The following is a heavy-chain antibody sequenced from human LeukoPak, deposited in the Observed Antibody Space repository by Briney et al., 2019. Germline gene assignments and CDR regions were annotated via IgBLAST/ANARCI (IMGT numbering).Heavy chain of an antibody. J-gene: IGHJ3*02. V-gene: IGHV3-7*01. Sequence: GGSLRLSCAASVFTFSSYWMSWVRQAPGKGLEWVANIKQDGSEKYYVDSVKGRFTISRDNAKNSLYLQMNSLRAEDTAVYYCARDQGLNWNYKMDAFDIWGQGTMVTVSS. CDR2: IKQDGSEK. CDR3: ARDQGLNWNYKMDAFDI. CDR1: VFTFSSYW. D-gene: IGHD1-7*01.